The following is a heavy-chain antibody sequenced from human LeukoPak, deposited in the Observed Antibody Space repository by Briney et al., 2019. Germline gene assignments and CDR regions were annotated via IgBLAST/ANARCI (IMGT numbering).Heavy chain of an antibody. Sequence: PSETLSLTCTVSGDSISSSTNFWGWIRQPPGKGLEWIGSIYYSGTTYYNPSLKSRVTISVDTSKNQFSLKLSSVTAADTAVYYCARGRPYYYDSSGYYKYGYYYYYMDVWGKGTTVTVSS. CDR1: GDSISSSTNF. D-gene: IGHD3-22*01. CDR2: IYYSGTT. J-gene: IGHJ6*03. CDR3: ARGRPYYYDSSGYYKYGYYYYYMDV. V-gene: IGHV4-39*07.